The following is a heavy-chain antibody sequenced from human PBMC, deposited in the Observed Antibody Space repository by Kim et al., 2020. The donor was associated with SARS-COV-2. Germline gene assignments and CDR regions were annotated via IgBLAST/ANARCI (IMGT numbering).Heavy chain of an antibody. J-gene: IGHJ6*03. D-gene: IGHD4-17*01. Sequence: YNPSLQSRVAISVDTSKNQFSLKLSSVTAADTAVYYCAKATTGHYYYMDVWGKGTTVTVSS. CDR3: AKATTGHYYYMDV. V-gene: IGHV4-4*09.